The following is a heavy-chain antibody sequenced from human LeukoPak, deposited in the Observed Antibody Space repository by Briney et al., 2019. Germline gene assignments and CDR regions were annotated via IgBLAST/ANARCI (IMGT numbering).Heavy chain of an antibody. D-gene: IGHD6-19*01. V-gene: IGHV5-51*01. CDR3: VRRSGWGSLEY. CDR2: IFPDYSDT. CDR1: GYSFTNYW. J-gene: IGHJ4*02. Sequence: GESLKIPCKGSGYSFTNYWIVWVRQMPGKGLEWMGIIFPDYSDTRYSPSFQGQVTISADKSIGTAYLQWSSLKASDTATYYCVRRSGWGSLEYWGQGALVTVSS.